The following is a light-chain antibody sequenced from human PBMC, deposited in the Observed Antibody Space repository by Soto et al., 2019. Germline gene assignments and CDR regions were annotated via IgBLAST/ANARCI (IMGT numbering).Light chain of an antibody. V-gene: IGKV3-15*01. CDR2: GAS. CDR3: QQYNNWPWT. J-gene: IGKJ1*01. CDR1: QSVSSN. Sequence: EIVMTQSPVTLSMSPGERVILSCRASQSVSSNLAWYQQSPGQAPRLIIYGASTRATGIPARFSGSGSGTEFTLTISSLQSEDFAVYYCQQYNNWPWTFGQGTKVDIK.